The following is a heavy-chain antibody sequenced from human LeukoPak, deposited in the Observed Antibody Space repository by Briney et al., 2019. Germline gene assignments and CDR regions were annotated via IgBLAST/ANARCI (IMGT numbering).Heavy chain of an antibody. Sequence: GGSLTLSCAASGYTFSDFSVNWVRQAPGKGLEWVSSISVRSNYRYYADTVRGRFTISRDDARDSLFLQMNSLRAEDTAVYFCVRLRRNNDRSGYYDYYDYWGQGTLVPVSS. CDR3: VRLRRNNDRSGYYDYYDY. D-gene: IGHD3-22*01. CDR1: GYTFSDFS. J-gene: IGHJ4*02. CDR2: ISVRSNYR. V-gene: IGHV3-21*01.